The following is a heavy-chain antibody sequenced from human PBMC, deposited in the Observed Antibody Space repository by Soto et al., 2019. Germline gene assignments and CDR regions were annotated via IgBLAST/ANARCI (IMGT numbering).Heavy chain of an antibody. D-gene: IGHD2-2*01. CDR1: GFAFSTYG. Sequence: PGGSLRLSCGASGFAFSTYGMNWVRQAPGKGLEWISSISSSGTYIYYADSLKGRFTISRDNANNSLYLQMSSLRVEDTAVYYCTRDTTTSWRNQGFYFDYWGRGTQVTVSS. CDR3: TRDTTTSWRNQGFYFDY. V-gene: IGHV3-21*01. J-gene: IGHJ4*02. CDR2: ISSSGTYI.